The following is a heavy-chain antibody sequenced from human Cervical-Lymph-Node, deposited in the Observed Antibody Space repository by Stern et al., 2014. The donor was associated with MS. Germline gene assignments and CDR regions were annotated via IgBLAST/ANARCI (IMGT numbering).Heavy chain of an antibody. Sequence: VQLVQSGAEVEKPRSSVKVSCRASGGTFSYYPITWGRQGHGQGIELMGSILPLSGTTNDAQKFQDTVPLTADESTSTAYMEMRSLTFEDTAVYYSTTEHPDCSDGYCYSDWGQGTLVTVSS. CDR1: GGTFSYYP. D-gene: IGHD2-15*01. V-gene: IGHV1-69*18. CDR3: TTEHPDCSDGYCYSD. J-gene: IGHJ4*02. CDR2: ILPLSGTT.